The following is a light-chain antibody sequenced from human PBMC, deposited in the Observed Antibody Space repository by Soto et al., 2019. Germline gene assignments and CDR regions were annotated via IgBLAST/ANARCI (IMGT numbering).Light chain of an antibody. CDR1: QSVSSNY. CDR3: QQYGNSPQT. Sequence: EIVLTQSPGTLSLSPGERATFSCRVSQSVSSNYLAWYQQKPGQSPRLLIYGAFKRATGIPDRFSGSGSGTDFTLTISRMEPEEFAVYYCQQYGNSPQTFGQGTKVDI. J-gene: IGKJ1*01. V-gene: IGKV3-20*01. CDR2: GAF.